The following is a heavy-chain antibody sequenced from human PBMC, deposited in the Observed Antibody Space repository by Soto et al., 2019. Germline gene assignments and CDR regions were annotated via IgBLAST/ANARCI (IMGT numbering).Heavy chain of an antibody. CDR1: GYSFTSYW. Sequence: GESLKISWKGSGYSFTSYWIGWVRQMPGKGLEWMGIIYPGDSDTRYSPSFQGQVTISADKSISTAYLQWSSLKASDTAMYYCARPFILPGSGGSSPPDYWGQGTLVTVSS. CDR3: ARPFILPGSGGSSPPDY. CDR2: IYPGDSDT. D-gene: IGHD2-15*01. J-gene: IGHJ4*02. V-gene: IGHV5-51*01.